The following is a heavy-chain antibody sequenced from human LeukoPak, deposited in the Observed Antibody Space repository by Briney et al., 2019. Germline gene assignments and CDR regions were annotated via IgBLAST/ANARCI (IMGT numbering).Heavy chain of an antibody. CDR1: GFSFRNYW. Sequence: GSLRLSCTTSGFSFRNYWMGWVRQAPGKGLEWVANIKQDESEKYYVGSVKGRFSISRDNAKNSLYLQMNSLRAEDTAVYYCARVFVQGSLGFITIFGVASEEMTLDYWGQGTLVTVSS. V-gene: IGHV3-7*01. CDR3: ARVFVQGSLGFITIFGVASEEMTLDY. D-gene: IGHD3-3*01. CDR2: IKQDESEK. J-gene: IGHJ4*02.